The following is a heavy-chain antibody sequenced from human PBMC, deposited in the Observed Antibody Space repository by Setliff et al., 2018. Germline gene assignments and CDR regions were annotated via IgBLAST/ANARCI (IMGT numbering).Heavy chain of an antibody. V-gene: IGHV4-61*02. CDR3: ARVTGFLYIDV. CDR1: GGSISSAPYY. CDR2: IYTSWSS. Sequence: SETLSLTCTVSGGSISSAPYYWSWIRQPAGKGPEWIGLIYTSWSSNYNPSLKSRVTMSIDTSKNQFSLNLSSVTAADTAVYYCARVTGFLYIDVWGKGTTVTVSS. J-gene: IGHJ6*03. D-gene: IGHD3-3*01.